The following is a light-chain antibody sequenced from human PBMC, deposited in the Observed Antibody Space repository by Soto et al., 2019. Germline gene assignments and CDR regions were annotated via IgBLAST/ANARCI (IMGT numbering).Light chain of an antibody. CDR2: DVS. Sequence: QSALTQPASVSGSPGQSITISCTGTSSDVGGYNYVSWYQQHPGKAPKLMIYDVSNRPSGVSNRFSGSKYGNTASLTICGLQAEDEADYYCSSYTSSSRVFGGGTKLTVL. V-gene: IGLV2-14*01. J-gene: IGLJ2*01. CDR1: SSDVGGYNY. CDR3: SSYTSSSRV.